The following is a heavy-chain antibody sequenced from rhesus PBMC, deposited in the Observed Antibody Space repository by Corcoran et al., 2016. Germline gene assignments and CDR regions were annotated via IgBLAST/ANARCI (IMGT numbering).Heavy chain of an antibody. CDR2: INGNSGST. V-gene: IGHV4-80*01. CDR1: GGSFSSYW. D-gene: IGHD6-25*01. CDR3: ASRGIVAAFDY. Sequence: QVQLQESGPGLVKPSETLSLTCAVFGGSFSSYWWSWIRQPPGKGLEWIGEINGNSGSTNYHPSLKSRVTISKDASKNQFSLKLSSVTAADTAVYYCASRGIVAAFDYWGQGVLVTVSS. J-gene: IGHJ4*01.